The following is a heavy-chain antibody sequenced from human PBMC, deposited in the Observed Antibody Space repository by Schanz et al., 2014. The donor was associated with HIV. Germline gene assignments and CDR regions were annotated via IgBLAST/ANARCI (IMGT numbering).Heavy chain of an antibody. V-gene: IGHV3-30-3*01. Sequence: VQLMESGGGLVQPGGSLRLSCAASGFTFRHYAIHWVRQAPGKGLEWEPDISLDEDNKYYADSVKGRFTISRDDSKNLLSLQMNNLRAEDTAVYFCAKASVTDYCDYWGQGTLVTVSS. D-gene: IGHD4-17*01. CDR1: GFTFRHYA. CDR3: AKASVTDYCDY. CDR2: ISLDEDNK. J-gene: IGHJ4*02.